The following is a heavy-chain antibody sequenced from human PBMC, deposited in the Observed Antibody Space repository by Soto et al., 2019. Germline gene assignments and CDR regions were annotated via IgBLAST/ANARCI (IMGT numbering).Heavy chain of an antibody. D-gene: IGHD3-10*01. J-gene: IGHJ6*03. Sequence: SETLSLTCTVSGGSISSYYWSWIRQPPGKGLEWIGYIYYSGSTNYNPSLKSRVTISVDTSKNQFSLKLSSVTAADTAVYYCARGTFGYYYMDVWGKGTTVTVSS. CDR3: ARGTFGYYYMDV. V-gene: IGHV4-59*01. CDR2: IYYSGST. CDR1: GGSISSYY.